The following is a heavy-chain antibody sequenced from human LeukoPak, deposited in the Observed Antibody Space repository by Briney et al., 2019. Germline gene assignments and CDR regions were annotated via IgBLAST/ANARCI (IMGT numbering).Heavy chain of an antibody. D-gene: IGHD6-19*01. CDR1: GYSFISYW. CDR2: IYPGDSDT. Sequence: GESLKISCKGSGYSFISYWIGWVRQMPGKGLEWMGIIYPGDSDTRYSPSFQGQVTISVDKSISTAYLQWSSLKASDTAMYYCARRAVAGTNEDWFDPWGQGTLVTVSS. J-gene: IGHJ5*02. CDR3: ARRAVAGTNEDWFDP. V-gene: IGHV5-51*01.